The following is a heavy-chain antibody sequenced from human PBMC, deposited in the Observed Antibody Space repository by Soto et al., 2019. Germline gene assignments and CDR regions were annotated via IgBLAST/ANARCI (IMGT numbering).Heavy chain of an antibody. V-gene: IGHV3-48*03. D-gene: IGHD3-10*01. CDR2: IGSSGSTI. J-gene: IGHJ6*02. CDR3: ARDGYGSGSFGGMDV. Sequence: EVQLVESGGGLVQPGGSLRLSCAASGFTFSSFEMNWVRQAPGKGLEWVSKIGSSGSTIWYADSVKGRFTISRDNSKNTLYLQMNSLRAEDTAVYYCARDGYGSGSFGGMDVWGQGTTVTVSS. CDR1: GFTFSSFE.